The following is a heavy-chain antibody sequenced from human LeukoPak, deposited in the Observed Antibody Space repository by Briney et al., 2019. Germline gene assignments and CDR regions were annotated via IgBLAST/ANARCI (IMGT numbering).Heavy chain of an antibody. Sequence: QPGASLRLSCAASGFTFSSYAMHWVRRAPGKGLERAALISYDGSNKYYADSVKGRFTISRDNSKNTLYLQMNSLRAEDTAVYYCARDSHQLPANDAFDIWGQGTMVTVSS. J-gene: IGHJ3*02. D-gene: IGHD2-2*01. CDR1: GFTFSSYA. CDR2: ISYDGSNK. V-gene: IGHV3-30*04. CDR3: ARDSHQLPANDAFDI.